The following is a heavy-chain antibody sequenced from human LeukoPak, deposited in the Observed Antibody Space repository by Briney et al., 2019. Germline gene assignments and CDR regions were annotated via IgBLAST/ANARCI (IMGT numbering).Heavy chain of an antibody. D-gene: IGHD3-10*01. J-gene: IGHJ3*02. CDR2: ISWNSGSI. Sequence: HPGRSLRLSCAASGFTFDDYAMPWVRQAPGKGLEWVSGISWNSGSIGYADSVKGRFTISRDNAKNSLYLQMNSLRAEDTALYYCAKGFGFYGSGWDDAFDIWGQGTMVTVSS. CDR3: AKGFGFYGSGWDDAFDI. CDR1: GFTFDDYA. V-gene: IGHV3-9*01.